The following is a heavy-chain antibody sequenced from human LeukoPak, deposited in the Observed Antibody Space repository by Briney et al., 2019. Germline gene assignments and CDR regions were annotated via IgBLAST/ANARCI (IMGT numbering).Heavy chain of an antibody. J-gene: IGHJ4*02. D-gene: IGHD3-10*01. Sequence: GGSLRLSCAASGFTSSSYWMHWVRQAPGKGLVWVSHMNSDGSITRYADSVKGRFTISRDNAKNTLYLQMNSLRADDTAVYYCARGGNNVSGSYNYWGQGTLATVSS. CDR2: MNSDGSIT. CDR1: GFTSSSYW. CDR3: ARGGNNVSGSYNY. V-gene: IGHV3-74*01.